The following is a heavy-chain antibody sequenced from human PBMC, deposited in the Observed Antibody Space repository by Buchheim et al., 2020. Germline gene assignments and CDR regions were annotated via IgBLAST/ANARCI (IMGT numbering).Heavy chain of an antibody. CDR1: GFTFNNYA. CDR2: IIGSGSRT. Sequence: EVQLLESGGGLVQPGGSLRLSCAASGFTFNNYAMNWVRQVPGKGLEWVSGIIGSGSRTYYADSVKGSLTISRDNSKGTLYLQMNSLRAEDTAVYYCAKGGYCSSSDCYRAYYYYNMDAWGQGTT. CDR3: AKGGYCSSSDCYRAYYYYNMDA. J-gene: IGHJ6*02. D-gene: IGHD2-2*01. V-gene: IGHV3-23*01.